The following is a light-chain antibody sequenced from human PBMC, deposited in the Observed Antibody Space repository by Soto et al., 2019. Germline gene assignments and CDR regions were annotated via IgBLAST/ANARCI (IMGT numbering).Light chain of an antibody. CDR3: QQYGTSPYT. CDR2: AAS. J-gene: IGKJ2*01. Sequence: EIVLTQSPGTLSLSPRERATLSCRASQSISGSYLAWYQHKPGQAPRLLIFAASSRATGIPDRFNGSVSGTDFTLSISRLEPEDFAVYFCQQYGTSPYTFAQGTKLEIK. V-gene: IGKV3-20*01. CDR1: QSISGSY.